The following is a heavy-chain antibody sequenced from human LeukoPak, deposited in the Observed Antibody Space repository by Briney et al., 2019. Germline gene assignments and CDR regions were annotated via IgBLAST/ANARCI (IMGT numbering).Heavy chain of an antibody. D-gene: IGHD6-13*01. CDR2: INHSGST. V-gene: IGHV4-34*01. CDR3: ARDSIAAAGTARTYWYFDL. CDR1: GGSFGGYY. J-gene: IGHJ2*01. Sequence: SETLSLTCAVYGGSFGGYYWSWIRQPPGKGLEWIGEINHSGSTNYNPSLKSRVTLSVDTSKNQFSLKLSSVTAADTAVYYCARDSIAAAGTARTYWYFDLWGRGTLVTVSS.